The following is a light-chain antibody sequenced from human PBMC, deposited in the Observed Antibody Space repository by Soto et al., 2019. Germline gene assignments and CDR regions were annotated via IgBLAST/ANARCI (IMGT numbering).Light chain of an antibody. Sequence: EIVMTQSPATLSGSPGERATLACMASQSIGSNLAWYHQKPGQAPRLLIYAASIMATDFPARFSGSGSGTEFTLTISRLQSADFAVYFCQQYNNWPPWTFGHGTKVEIK. CDR3: QQYNNWPPWT. CDR1: QSIGSN. J-gene: IGKJ1*01. V-gene: IGKV3-15*01. CDR2: AAS.